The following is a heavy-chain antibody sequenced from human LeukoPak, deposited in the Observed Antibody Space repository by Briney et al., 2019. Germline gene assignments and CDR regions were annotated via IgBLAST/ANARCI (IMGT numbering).Heavy chain of an antibody. CDR1: GGSISSSSYY. Sequence: SETLSLTCTVSGGSISSSSYYRGWIRQPPGKGLEWIGSIYYSGTTYYNPSLKSRVTISVDTSKNQFSLKLSSVTAADTAVYYCARSEVGAHPNWFDPWGQGTLVTVSS. V-gene: IGHV4-39*07. J-gene: IGHJ5*02. CDR2: IYYSGTT. D-gene: IGHD1-26*01. CDR3: ARSEVGAHPNWFDP.